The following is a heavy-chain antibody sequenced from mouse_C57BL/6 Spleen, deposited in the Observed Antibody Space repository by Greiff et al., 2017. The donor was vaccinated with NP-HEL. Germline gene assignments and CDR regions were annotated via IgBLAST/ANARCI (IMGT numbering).Heavy chain of an antibody. Sequence: QVQLQQSGAELVRPGTSVKVSCKASGYAFTNYLIEWVKQRPGQGLEWIGVINPGSGGTNYNEKFKGKATLTADKSSSTAYMQLSSLTSEDSAVYFCARKNYGNYFYYAMDYWGQGTSVTVSS. J-gene: IGHJ4*01. V-gene: IGHV1-54*01. CDR2: INPGSGGT. CDR1: GYAFTNYL. D-gene: IGHD2-1*01. CDR3: ARKNYGNYFYYAMDY.